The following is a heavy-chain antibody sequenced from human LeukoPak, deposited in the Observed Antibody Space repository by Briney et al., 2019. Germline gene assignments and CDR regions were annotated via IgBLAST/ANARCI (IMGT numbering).Heavy chain of an antibody. CDR3: ARMEAVVTPIDY. Sequence: SETLSLTCTVSGGSISSYYWSWIRQPPGKGLEWIGYIYYSGSTNYNPSLKSQVTISVDTSKNQFSLKLSSVTAADTAVYYCARMEAVVTPIDYWGQGTLVTVSS. V-gene: IGHV4-59*01. D-gene: IGHD4-23*01. CDR1: GGSISSYY. J-gene: IGHJ4*02. CDR2: IYYSGST.